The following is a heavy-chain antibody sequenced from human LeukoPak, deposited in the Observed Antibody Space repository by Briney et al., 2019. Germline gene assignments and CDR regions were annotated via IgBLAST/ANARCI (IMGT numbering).Heavy chain of an antibody. V-gene: IGHV4-59*12. Sequence: SETLSLTCTVSGGSISSYYWTWIRQPPGKGLEWIGYIYSSGSSNFNPSLKSRVTISVDTSKNQFSLKLSSVTAADTAVYYCARTPSAGYDDAFDIWGQGTMVTVSS. D-gene: IGHD2-2*01. CDR3: ARTPSAGYDDAFDI. CDR2: IYSSGSS. CDR1: GGSISSYY. J-gene: IGHJ3*02.